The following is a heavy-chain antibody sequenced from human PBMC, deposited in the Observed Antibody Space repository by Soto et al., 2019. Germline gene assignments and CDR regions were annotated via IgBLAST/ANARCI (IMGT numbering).Heavy chain of an antibody. D-gene: IGHD3-3*01. J-gene: IGHJ6*02. CDR3: ARVAGALRFLDWLSTTSYYYYDMDA. CDR2: ISTYNGDT. V-gene: IGHV1-18*01. CDR1: GYTFTRSG. Sequence: ASVKVSCKASGYTFTRSGISWVRQAPGQGLEWMGWISTYNGDTNYAQKFQGWVTMTRDTSISTAYMELSRLRSDDTAVYYCARVAGALRFLDWLSTTSYYYYDMDAWGHGTTVTVSS.